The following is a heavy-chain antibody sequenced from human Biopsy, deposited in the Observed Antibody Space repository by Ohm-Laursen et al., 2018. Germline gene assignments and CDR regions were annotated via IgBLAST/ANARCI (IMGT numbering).Heavy chain of an antibody. CDR3: ARHSLDDFWSGAHYYFDY. CDR2: VYYSGST. CDR1: GGSISSRNHY. V-gene: IGHV4-39*01. J-gene: IGHJ4*02. Sequence: SQTLSLTCSVSGGSISSRNHYWGWLRQPPGKGLEWIGPVYYSGSTFYNSSLESRVTVSVDTSKNQFHLRLTSMSASDTAVYYCARHSLDDFWSGAHYYFDYWGLGTLVTVSS. D-gene: IGHD3-3*01.